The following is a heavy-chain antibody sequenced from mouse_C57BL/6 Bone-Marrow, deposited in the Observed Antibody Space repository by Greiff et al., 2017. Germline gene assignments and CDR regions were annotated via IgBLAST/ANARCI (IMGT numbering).Heavy chain of an antibody. Sequence: QVQLQQPGAELVKPGASVKMSCKASGYTFTSYWITWVKQRPGQGLEWIGDIYPGSGSTNYNEKFKSKATLTVDTSSSTAYMQLSSLTSEDSAVYYCARNGDGSSCCFDYWGQGTTLTVSS. D-gene: IGHD1-1*01. J-gene: IGHJ2*01. V-gene: IGHV1-55*01. CDR2: IYPGSGST. CDR1: GYTFTSYW. CDR3: ARNGDGSSCCFDY.